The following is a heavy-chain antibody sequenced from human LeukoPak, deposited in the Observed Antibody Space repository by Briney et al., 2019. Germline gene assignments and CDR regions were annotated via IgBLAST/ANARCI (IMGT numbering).Heavy chain of an antibody. V-gene: IGHV4-4*07. J-gene: IGHJ5*02. CDR2: FYTSGST. D-gene: IGHD2/OR15-2a*01. Sequence: SETLSLTCTVSGGSISSYYWSWIRQPAGKGLEWIGRFYTSGSTNYDPSLKSRVTMSVDTSKNQLSLKLNSVTAADTAVYYCAGSDPVKYYLFRNWFDPWGQGTLVTVSS. CDR3: AGSDPVKYYLFRNWFDP. CDR1: GGSISSYY.